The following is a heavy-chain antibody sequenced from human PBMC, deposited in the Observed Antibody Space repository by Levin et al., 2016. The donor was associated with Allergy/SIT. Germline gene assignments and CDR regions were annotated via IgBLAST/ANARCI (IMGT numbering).Heavy chain of an antibody. V-gene: IGHV1-18*01. CDR3: ARAPSATVTFDY. J-gene: IGHJ4*02. D-gene: IGHD4-17*01. CDR2: ISAYNGNT. Sequence: WVRQAPGQGLEWMGWISAYNGNTNYAQKLQGRVTMTTDTSTSTAYMELRSLRSDDTAVYYCARAPSATVTFDYWGQGTLVTVSS.